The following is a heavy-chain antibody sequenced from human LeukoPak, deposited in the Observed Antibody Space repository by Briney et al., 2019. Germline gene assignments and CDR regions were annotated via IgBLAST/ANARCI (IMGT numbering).Heavy chain of an antibody. Sequence: GESLKISCKGSGYGFTSYWIGWVRQMPGKGLEWMGIIYPGDSDTRYSPSFQGQVTISADKSISTAYLQWSSLKASDTAMYYCAGRCHHGSGRSTSCYTGPHAFDIWGQGTMVTVSS. V-gene: IGHV5-51*01. D-gene: IGHD2-2*02. CDR3: AGRCHHGSGRSTSCYTGPHAFDI. J-gene: IGHJ3*02. CDR1: GYGFTSYW. CDR2: IYPGDSDT.